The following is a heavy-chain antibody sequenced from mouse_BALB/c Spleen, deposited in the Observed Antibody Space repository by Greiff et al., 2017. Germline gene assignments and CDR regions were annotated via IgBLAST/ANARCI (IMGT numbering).Heavy chain of an antibody. CDR1: GYTFTSYW. Sequence: VQLQQSGTVLARPGASVKMSCKASGYTFTSYWMHWVKQRPGQGLEWIGAIYPGNSDTSYNQKFKGKAKLTAVTSTSTAYMELSSLTNEDSAVYYCTRRLYYGSSYGFAYWGQGTLVTVSA. CDR3: TRRLYYGSSYGFAY. J-gene: IGHJ3*01. V-gene: IGHV1-5*01. D-gene: IGHD1-1*01. CDR2: IYPGNSDT.